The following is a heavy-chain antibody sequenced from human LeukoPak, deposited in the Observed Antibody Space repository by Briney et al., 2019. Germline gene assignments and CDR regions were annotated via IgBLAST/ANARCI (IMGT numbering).Heavy chain of an antibody. CDR3: ARGVHYYDSSGGY. J-gene: IGHJ4*02. D-gene: IGHD3-22*01. CDR1: GGSISNYY. Sequence: SETLSLTCSVSGGSISNYYWSWIRQPPGKGLEWIGYIYYSGSTNYNPSLKSRVTISVDTSKNQFSLKLSSVTAADTAVYYCARGVHYYDSSGGYWGQGTLVTVSS. CDR2: IYYSGST. V-gene: IGHV4-59*12.